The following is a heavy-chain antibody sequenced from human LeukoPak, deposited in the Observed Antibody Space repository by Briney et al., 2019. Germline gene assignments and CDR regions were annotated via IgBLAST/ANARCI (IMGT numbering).Heavy chain of an antibody. D-gene: IGHD5-18*01. V-gene: IGHV3-21*01. Sequence: GGSLRLSCAASGFTFSSYSMNWVRQAPGKGLEWVSSISSSSSYIYYAGSVKGRFTISRDNAKNSLYLQMNSLRAEDTAVYYCARVDTAMVTRYWGQGTLVTVSS. CDR2: ISSSSSYI. J-gene: IGHJ4*02. CDR1: GFTFSSYS. CDR3: ARVDTAMVTRY.